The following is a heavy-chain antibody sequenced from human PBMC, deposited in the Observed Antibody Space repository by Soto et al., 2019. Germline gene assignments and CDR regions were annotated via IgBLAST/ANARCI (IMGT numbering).Heavy chain of an antibody. J-gene: IGHJ4*02. Sequence: QVQLVQSGAEVKKPGSSVNVSCKASGGTFSTYAIDWVRQAPGQGLEWMGGIIPLFGTEKYAQNFQGRITSTADESTNTAYMELRSLRSQDTAVYYCARGVHYDSSGYYYFYWGQGTLVTVSS. V-gene: IGHV1-69*01. CDR3: ARGVHYDSSGYYYFY. CDR2: IIPLFGTE. D-gene: IGHD3-22*01. CDR1: GGTFSTYA.